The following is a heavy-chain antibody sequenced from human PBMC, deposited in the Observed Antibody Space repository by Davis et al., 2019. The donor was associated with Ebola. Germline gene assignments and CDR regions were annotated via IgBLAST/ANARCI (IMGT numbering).Heavy chain of an antibody. CDR1: GFTFSSYA. J-gene: IGHJ6*02. D-gene: IGHD6-19*01. V-gene: IGHV3-23*01. CDR2: ISGSGGST. CDR3: AKDLVSGWYLYYGMDV. Sequence: PGGSLRLSCAASGFTFSSYAMSWVRQAPGKGLEWVSAISGSGGSTYYADSVKGRFTISRDNSKNTLYLQMDSLRAEDMAVYYCAKDLVSGWYLYYGMDVWGQGTTVTVSS.